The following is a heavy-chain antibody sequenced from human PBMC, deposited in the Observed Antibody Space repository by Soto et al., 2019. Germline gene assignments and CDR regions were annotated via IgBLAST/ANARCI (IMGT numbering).Heavy chain of an antibody. CDR1: GFTFSSYA. D-gene: IGHD2-8*01. Sequence: GGSLRLSCAASGFTFSSYAMSWVRQAPGKGLEWVSAISGSGGSTYYADSVKGRFTISRDNSKNTLYLQMNSLRAEDTAVYYCAESIVLMVYAIHDAFDIWGQGTMVTVSS. J-gene: IGHJ3*02. V-gene: IGHV3-23*01. CDR3: AESIVLMVYAIHDAFDI. CDR2: ISGSGGST.